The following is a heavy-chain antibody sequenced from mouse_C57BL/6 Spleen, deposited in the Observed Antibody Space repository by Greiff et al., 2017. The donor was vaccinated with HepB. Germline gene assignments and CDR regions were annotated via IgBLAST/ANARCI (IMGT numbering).Heavy chain of an antibody. D-gene: IGHD2-1*01. CDR1: GYTFTSYW. J-gene: IGHJ2*01. CDR3: ARWDGNYVS. CDR2: IDPSDSYT. V-gene: IGHV1-69*01. Sequence: QVQLKQPGAELVMPGASVKLSCKASGYTFTSYWMHWVKQRPGQGLEWIGEIDPSDSYTNYNKKLKGKSTLTVDKSSSTAYMQLSSLTSEDSAVYYCARWDGNYVSWGQGTTLTVSS.